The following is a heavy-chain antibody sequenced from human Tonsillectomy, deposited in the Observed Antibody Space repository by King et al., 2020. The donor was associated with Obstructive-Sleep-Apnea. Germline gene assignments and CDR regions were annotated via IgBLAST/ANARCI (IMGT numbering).Heavy chain of an antibody. V-gene: IGHV3-48*04. D-gene: IGHD5-24*01. CDR2: ISSNIM. CDR3: ASGPRWLRSFDY. J-gene: IGHJ4*02. CDR1: GFAFSSYS. Sequence: VQLVESGGGLVQPGGSLRLSCTASGFAFSSYSINWVRQAPGKGLEWVSYISSNIMYYSASVKGRFTISRDSAKNSLYLQMNSLRAEDTAVYYCASGPRWLRSFDYWGQGSLVTVSS.